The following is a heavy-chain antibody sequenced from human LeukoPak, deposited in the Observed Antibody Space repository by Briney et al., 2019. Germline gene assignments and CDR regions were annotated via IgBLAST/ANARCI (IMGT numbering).Heavy chain of an antibody. Sequence: SETLSLTCTVSGGDIGRYYWSWIRQPPGKGLEWIGYIYYSGSTNYNPSLKSRVTISVDTSKNQFSLKLSSVTPADTAVYYCASSPGGTAAFDIWGQGTLATVSS. CDR2: IYYSGST. V-gene: IGHV4-59*01. CDR1: GGDIGRYY. D-gene: IGHD1-1*01. CDR3: ASSPGGTAAFDI. J-gene: IGHJ3*02.